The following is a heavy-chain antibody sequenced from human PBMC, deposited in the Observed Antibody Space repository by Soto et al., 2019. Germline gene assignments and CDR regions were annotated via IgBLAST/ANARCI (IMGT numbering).Heavy chain of an antibody. V-gene: IGHV3-21*01. Sequence: GGSLRLSCVGSGFTFSTYSINWVRQAPGKGLEWVSSISSRSDIYYADSVKGRFTISRDDAKNSVSLQMNSLRAEDTAVYYCAREYTAWPLAYGLDVWGQGTTVTVSS. CDR2: ISSRSDI. CDR3: AREYTAWPLAYGLDV. CDR1: GFTFSTYS. D-gene: IGHD2-2*02. J-gene: IGHJ6*02.